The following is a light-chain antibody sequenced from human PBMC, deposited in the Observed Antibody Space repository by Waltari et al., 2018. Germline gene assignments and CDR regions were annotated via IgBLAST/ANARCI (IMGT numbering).Light chain of an antibody. CDR1: SSDVGSYNF. J-gene: IGLJ2*01. CDR3: CSFASRIGV. Sequence: QSALTQPASVSGSPGQSITISCTGTSSDVGSYNFVPWYQQHPGKAPKLIISEVTKRPSGVSTRFSGSKSGNTASLSSSSVQADDEADYYCCSFASRIGVFGGGTKVTVL. V-gene: IGLV2-23*02. CDR2: EVT.